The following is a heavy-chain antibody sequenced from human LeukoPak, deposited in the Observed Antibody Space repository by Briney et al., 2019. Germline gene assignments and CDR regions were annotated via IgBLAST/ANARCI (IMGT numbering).Heavy chain of an antibody. J-gene: IGHJ4*02. CDR3: ARDSGPQPGPKYYFDY. CDR1: GFTFSNYE. CDR2: ISSGGSVI. D-gene: IGHD6-19*01. Sequence: PGGSLRLSCAASGFTFSNYEMNWVRQAPGKGLEWVSYISSGGSVIYYADSVKGRFTISRDNPKNSVFLQMNSLRAEDTAVYYCARDSGPQPGPKYYFDYWGQGTLVTVSS. V-gene: IGHV3-48*03.